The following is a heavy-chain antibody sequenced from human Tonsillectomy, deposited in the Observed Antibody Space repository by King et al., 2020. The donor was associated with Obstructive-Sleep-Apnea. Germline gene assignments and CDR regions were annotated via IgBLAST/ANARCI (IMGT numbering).Heavy chain of an antibody. J-gene: IGHJ4*02. CDR2: ITSTSSYK. CDR1: GFTFSSYN. CDR3: ARETVANYYFDY. V-gene: IGHV3-21*01. Sequence: VQLVESGGGLVKPGGSLRLSCAASGFTFSSYNVHWVRQAPGRGLEWVSSITSTSSYKHYADSLKGRFTISRDNDKNTLYLQMNSLRAEDTAIYFCARETVANYYFDYWGQGALVTVSS. D-gene: IGHD4-23*01.